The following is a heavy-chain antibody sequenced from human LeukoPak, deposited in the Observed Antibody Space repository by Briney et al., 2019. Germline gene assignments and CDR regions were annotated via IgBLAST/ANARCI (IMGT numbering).Heavy chain of an antibody. J-gene: IGHJ3*02. Sequence: ASVKVSCKASGYTFTGYYMHWVRQAPGQGLEWMGWINPNSGGTNYAQKFQGRVTMTRDTSISTAYMELSRLRSDDTAVYYCARVWSYGAEYAFDTWGQGTMVTVSS. CDR1: GYTFTGYY. V-gene: IGHV1-2*02. D-gene: IGHD3-16*01. CDR3: ARVWSYGAEYAFDT. CDR2: INPNSGGT.